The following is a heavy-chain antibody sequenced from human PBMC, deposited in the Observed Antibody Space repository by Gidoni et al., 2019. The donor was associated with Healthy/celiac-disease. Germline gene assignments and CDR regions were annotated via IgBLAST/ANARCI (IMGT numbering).Heavy chain of an antibody. V-gene: IGHV4-59*08. J-gene: IGHJ4*02. CDR3: AGDSSGYYLPIDY. D-gene: IGHD3-22*01. Sequence: QVQLQESGPGLVKPSETLSLTCTVSGGSISSYYWSWIRQPPGKGLEWIGYIYYSGSTNYHPSLKSRVTISVDTSKNQFSLKLSSVTAADTAVYYCAGDSSGYYLPIDYWGQGTLVTVSS. CDR1: GGSISSYY. CDR2: IYYSGST.